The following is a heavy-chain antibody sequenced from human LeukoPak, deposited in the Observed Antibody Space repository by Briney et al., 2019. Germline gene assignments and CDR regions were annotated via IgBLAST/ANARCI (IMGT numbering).Heavy chain of an antibody. Sequence: PGGSLRLSCAASGFSFITYAIHWVRQAPGKGLEYVSAISSNGGSTYYANSVKGRFTISRDNSKNTLYLQMGSLRAEDMAVYYCARVSVGPDFDYWGQGTLVTVSS. CDR2: ISSNGGST. CDR1: GFSFITYA. CDR3: ARVSVGPDFDY. J-gene: IGHJ4*02. D-gene: IGHD3/OR15-3a*01. V-gene: IGHV3-64*01.